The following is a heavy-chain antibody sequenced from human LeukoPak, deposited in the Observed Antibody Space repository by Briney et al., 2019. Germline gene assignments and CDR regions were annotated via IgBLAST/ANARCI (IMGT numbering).Heavy chain of an antibody. J-gene: IGHJ4*02. D-gene: IGHD3-10*01. CDR1: GFTLDDYA. Sequence: GGSLRLSCAASGFTLDDYAMHWVRQAPGKGLEWVSGISWNGDSIGYADSVKGRFTISRDYAQNSLYLQMNSLRAEDTALYYCARDPHPRNYGSGSYYGYYFDYWGQGTLVTVSS. CDR3: ARDPHPRNYGSGSYYGYYFDY. V-gene: IGHV3-9*01. CDR2: ISWNGDSI.